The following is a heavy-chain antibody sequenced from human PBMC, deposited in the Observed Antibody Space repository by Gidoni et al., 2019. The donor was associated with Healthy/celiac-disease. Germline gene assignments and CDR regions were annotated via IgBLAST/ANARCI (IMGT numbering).Heavy chain of an antibody. V-gene: IGHV3-30*18. CDR1: GFTFSSYG. Sequence: QVQLVESGGGVVQPGRSLRLSCAASGFTFSSYGMPWVRQAPGKGLEWVAVISYDGSNKYYADSVKGRFTISRDNSKNTLYLQMNSLRAEDTAVYYCAKIGGGDFDYWGQGTLVTVSS. J-gene: IGHJ4*02. CDR3: AKIGGGDFDY. CDR2: ISYDGSNK. D-gene: IGHD3-16*01.